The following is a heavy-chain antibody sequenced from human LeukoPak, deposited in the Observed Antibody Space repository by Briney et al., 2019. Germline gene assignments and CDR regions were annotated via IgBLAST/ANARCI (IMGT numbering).Heavy chain of an antibody. CDR2: ISYDGSNK. CDR3: ARDVSHYFDY. D-gene: IGHD3-16*02. CDR1: GFTFSSYA. Sequence: GGSLRLSCAASGFTFSSYAMHWVRQAPGKGLEWVAVISYDGSNKYYADSVKGRFPISRDNSKNTLYLQMNSLRAEDTAVYYCARDVSHYFDYWGQGTLVTVSS. J-gene: IGHJ4*02. V-gene: IGHV3-30-3*01.